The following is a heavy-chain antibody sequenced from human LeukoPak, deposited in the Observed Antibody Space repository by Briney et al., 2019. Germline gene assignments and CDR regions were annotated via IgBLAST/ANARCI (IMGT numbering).Heavy chain of an antibody. J-gene: IGHJ3*02. CDR2: ISSSSDYI. D-gene: IGHD5-18*01. Sequence: PGGSLRLSCAASGFTFSSYEMNWVRQAPGKGLEWVSSISSSSDYIYYSDSVKGRFTISRDNAKNSLYLQMNSLRAEDTALYYCAREAGYSYGYDAFDIWGQGTMVTVSS. CDR3: AREAGYSYGYDAFDI. CDR1: GFTFSSYE. V-gene: IGHV3-21*04.